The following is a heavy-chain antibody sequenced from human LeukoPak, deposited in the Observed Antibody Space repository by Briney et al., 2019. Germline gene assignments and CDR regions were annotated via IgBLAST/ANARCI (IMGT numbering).Heavy chain of an antibody. CDR1: GFTFATYA. CDR3: AQDWWGSYLS. D-gene: IGHD1-26*01. V-gene: IGHV3-43*02. CDR2: IFGDGETT. Sequence: GGSLRLSCAASGFTFATYAMHWVRQDPGKGLEYVSLIFGDGETTHYADSVKGRFTISRDNSKNSLYLQMNNLKIDDTAFYYCAQDWWGSYLSWGRGTLVTVSS. J-gene: IGHJ4*02.